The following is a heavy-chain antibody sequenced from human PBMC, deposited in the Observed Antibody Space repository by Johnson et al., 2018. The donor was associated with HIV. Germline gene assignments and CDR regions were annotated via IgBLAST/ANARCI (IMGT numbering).Heavy chain of an antibody. J-gene: IGHJ3*02. Sequence: VQLVESGGGVVQPGRSLRLSCAASGFTFSNYGMHWVRQAPGKGLEWVAVIRDDGSNLHYTDSVKGRFTISGDNSKNTVYLQMNSLGGEETAVYYSVVAAFSEGAFDIWSQGTMVTVSS. CDR1: GFTFSNYG. D-gene: IGHD2-2*01. V-gene: IGHV3-30*02. CDR3: VVAAFSEGAFDI. CDR2: IRDDGSNL.